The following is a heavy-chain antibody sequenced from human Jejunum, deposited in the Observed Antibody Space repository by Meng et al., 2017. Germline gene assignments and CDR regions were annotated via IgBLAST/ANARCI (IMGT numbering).Heavy chain of an antibody. J-gene: IGHJ4*02. Sequence: EVQLLESGGGLVQPGGSLRLSCAASGFTFSYAMSWVRQAPGKGLEWVSAISGSGDRTYYADSVKGRFTISRDNSKNTLYLQMNSLRAEDTAVYYCAKSRVGATRYFDYWGQGTLVTVSS. CDR2: ISGSGDRT. CDR3: AKSRVGATRYFDY. D-gene: IGHD1-26*01. V-gene: IGHV3-23*01. CDR1: GFTFSYA.